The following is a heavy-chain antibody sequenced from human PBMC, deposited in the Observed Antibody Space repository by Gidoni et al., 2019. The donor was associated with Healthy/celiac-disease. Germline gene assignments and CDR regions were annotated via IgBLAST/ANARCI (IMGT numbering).Heavy chain of an antibody. CDR3: TTDGVPGADRTAY. CDR1: GFTFSNAW. Sequence: EVQLVESGGGLVKPGGSLRLSCAASGFTFSNAWMSWVRQAPGKGLEWVGRIKSKTDGGTTDYAAPVKGRFTISRDDSKNTLYLQMNSLKTEDTAVYYCTTDGVPGADRTAYWGQGTLVTVSS. D-gene: IGHD2-21*02. CDR2: IKSKTDGGTT. V-gene: IGHV3-15*01. J-gene: IGHJ4*02.